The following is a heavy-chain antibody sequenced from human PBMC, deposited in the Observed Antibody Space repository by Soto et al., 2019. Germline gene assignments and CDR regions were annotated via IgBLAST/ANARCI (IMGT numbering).Heavy chain of an antibody. CDR3: ARGSRSSGWYYYYYYYMDV. Sequence: SETLSLTCTVSAGSIRSYYWIWIRQPPGNGLEWIGYIYYSGSTNYNPSLKSRVTISVDTSKNQFSLKLTSVTAAATAVYYWARGSRSSGWYYYYYYYMDVCGKGTTVTVSS. J-gene: IGHJ6*03. D-gene: IGHD6-19*01. CDR1: AGSIRSYY. V-gene: IGHV4-59*01. CDR2: IYYSGST.